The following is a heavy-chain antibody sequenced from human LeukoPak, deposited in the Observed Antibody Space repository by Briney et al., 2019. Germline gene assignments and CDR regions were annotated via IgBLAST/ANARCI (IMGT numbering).Heavy chain of an antibody. V-gene: IGHV3-11*04. J-gene: IGHJ4*02. CDR1: GVTFSDYY. D-gene: IGHD2/OR15-2a*01. Sequence: NPGGSLRLSCAASGVTFSDYYMSWIHQAPGKGLERVSYISRSGSTIYYADSVKGRFTISRDNAKNSVYLQMNSLRAEDTAVYYCTRDATYYLRYGYFDYWGQGTLVTVSS. CDR2: ISRSGSTI. CDR3: TRDATYYLRYGYFDY.